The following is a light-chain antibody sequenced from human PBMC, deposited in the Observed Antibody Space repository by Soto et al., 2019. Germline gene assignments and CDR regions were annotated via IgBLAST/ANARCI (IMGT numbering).Light chain of an antibody. CDR2: DAS. CDR3: QQYNSYSRT. Sequence: DIQMTQSPSTVSAYVVDSVNITCLASQSITTWLAWYQQRPGKAPKLLIYDASSLESGVPSRFSGSGSGTEFTLTISSLQPDDFATYYCQQYNSYSRTFGQGTKVDIK. V-gene: IGKV1-5*01. J-gene: IGKJ1*01. CDR1: QSITTW.